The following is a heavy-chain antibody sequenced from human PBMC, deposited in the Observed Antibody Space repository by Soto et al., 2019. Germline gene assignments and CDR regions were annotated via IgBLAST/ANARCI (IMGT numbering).Heavy chain of an antibody. D-gene: IGHD3-10*01. Sequence: EVQLMESGGGLVQPGGSLRLSCAASGFTFDNYAMNWVRQAPGKGLEWVSGISATGGSTYYAASVRGRFGISRDNSKNTLDLQMNSLRAEDMAVYYCARSLDVFLWLGELLSLGFDSWGQGTLVTASS. CDR2: ISATGGST. CDR3: ARSLDVFLWLGELLSLGFDS. V-gene: IGHV3-23*01. CDR1: GFTFDNYA. J-gene: IGHJ4*02.